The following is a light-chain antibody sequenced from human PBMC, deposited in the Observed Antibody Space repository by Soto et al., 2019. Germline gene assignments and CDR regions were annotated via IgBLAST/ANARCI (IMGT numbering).Light chain of an antibody. V-gene: IGKV3-20*01. CDR3: QQSGSSPGT. CDR2: DVS. CDR1: QSVSSIY. J-gene: IGKJ1*01. Sequence: EIVLTQSPGTLSLSPGERATLSCRASQSVSSIYLAWYQQKPGQAPRLLIYDVSSRATGIPDRFTGSGSGTDFTLTISTLEPEDFAVYYCQQSGSSPGTFGQGTTVEIK.